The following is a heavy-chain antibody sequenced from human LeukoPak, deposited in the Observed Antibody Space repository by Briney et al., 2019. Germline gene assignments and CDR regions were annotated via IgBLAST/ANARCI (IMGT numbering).Heavy chain of an antibody. J-gene: IGHJ5*02. D-gene: IGHD4-17*01. CDR2: VYSGGSA. CDR1: GFTVSNNY. CDR3: ARGVTTVTT. Sequence: GGSLRLSCAAYGFTVSNNYMGCVRQAPGKGLEWVSFVYSGGSAYYADSVKGRFTISRDNSKNTLYLQMNSLRAEDTAVYYCARGVTTVTTCGQGTLVTVSS. V-gene: IGHV3-66*01.